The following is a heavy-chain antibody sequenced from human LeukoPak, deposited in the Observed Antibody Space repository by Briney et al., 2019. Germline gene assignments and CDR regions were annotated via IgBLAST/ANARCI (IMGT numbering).Heavy chain of an antibody. CDR1: GFTFSSYA. D-gene: IGHD6-13*01. V-gene: IGHV3-23*01. J-gene: IGHJ4*02. CDR3: AKEPTYSSTWYGIDY. CDR2: ISGSGGST. Sequence: GGSLRLSCPASGFTFSSYAMSWVRQAPGKGLEWVSAISGSGGSTFYADSVKGRFTISRDISKNTLYLQMNSLRAEDTAVYYCAKEPTYSSTWYGIDYWGQGTLVTVSS.